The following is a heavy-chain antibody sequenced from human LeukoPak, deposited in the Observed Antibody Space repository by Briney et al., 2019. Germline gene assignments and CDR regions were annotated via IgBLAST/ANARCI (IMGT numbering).Heavy chain of an antibody. CDR2: INGSTAGT. V-gene: IGHV3-23*01. CDR3: AKGVASPGYSSSFYMDV. D-gene: IGHD6-6*01. CDR1: GFTFSSYA. J-gene: IGHJ6*03. Sequence: AGGSLRLSCAASGFTFSSYAMSWVRRAPGKGLEWVSAISGSGLEWVSGINGSTAGTYYADSVKGRFTISRDNSKNMLWLQMNSPRAEDTAVYYCAKGVASPGYSSSFYMDVWGKGTTVTVSS.